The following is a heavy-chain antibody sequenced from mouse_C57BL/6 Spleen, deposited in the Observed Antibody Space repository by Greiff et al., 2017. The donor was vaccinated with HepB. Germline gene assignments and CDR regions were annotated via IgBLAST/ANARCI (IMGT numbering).Heavy chain of an antibody. V-gene: IGHV1-5*01. CDR3: TRAYGNSWYFDV. CDR2: IYPGNSDT. Sequence: EVKLVESGTVLARPGASVKMSCKTSGYTFTSYWMHWVKQRPGQGLEWIGAIYPGNSDTSYNQKFKGKAKLTAVTSASTAYMELSSLTNEDSAVYYCTRAYGNSWYFDVWGTGTTVTVSS. D-gene: IGHD2-1*01. CDR1: GYTFTSYW. J-gene: IGHJ1*03.